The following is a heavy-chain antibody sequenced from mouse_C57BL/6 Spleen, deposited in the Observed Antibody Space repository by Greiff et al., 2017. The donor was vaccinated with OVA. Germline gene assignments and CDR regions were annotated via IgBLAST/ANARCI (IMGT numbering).Heavy chain of an antibody. V-gene: IGHV2-6*01. CDR2: IWGVGST. D-gene: IGHD2-3*01. CDR1: GFSLTSYG. J-gene: IGHJ3*01. CDR3: ASGYYPFAY. Sequence: VHLVESGPGLVAPSQSLSITCTVSGFSLTSYGVDWVRQSPGKGLEWLGVIWGVGSTNYNSALKSRLSISKDNSKSHVFLKMNSLQTDDTAMYYCASGYYPFAYWGQGTLVTVSA.